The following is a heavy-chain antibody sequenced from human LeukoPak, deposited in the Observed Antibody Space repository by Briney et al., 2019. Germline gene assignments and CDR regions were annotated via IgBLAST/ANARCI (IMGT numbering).Heavy chain of an antibody. Sequence: GGSLRLSCAASGFTFSSYSMNWVRQAPGKGLEWVSSISSSSSYIYYADSVKGRFTISRDNAKNSLYLQMNSLRTEDTAVYYCARDSSPYYDILTDHDAFDIWGQGTMVTVSS. CDR1: GFTFSSYS. D-gene: IGHD3-9*01. CDR2: ISSSSSYI. V-gene: IGHV3-21*01. CDR3: ARDSSPYYDILTDHDAFDI. J-gene: IGHJ3*02.